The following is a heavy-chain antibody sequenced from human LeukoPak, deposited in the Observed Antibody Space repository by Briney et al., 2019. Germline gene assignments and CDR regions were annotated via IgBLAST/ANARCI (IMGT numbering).Heavy chain of an antibody. J-gene: IGHJ4*02. V-gene: IGHV3-23*01. Sequence: GGSLRLSCAVSGFSVSTYGMSWVRQAPGRGLEWISAINVNGDTKYYADSVRGRFIISRDNSENTLYLQMHSLRAEDTAIYYCAKGRVGGWNGGDCWGQGTLVTVSS. D-gene: IGHD1-1*01. CDR1: GFSVSTYG. CDR2: INVNGDTK. CDR3: AKGRVGGWNGGDC.